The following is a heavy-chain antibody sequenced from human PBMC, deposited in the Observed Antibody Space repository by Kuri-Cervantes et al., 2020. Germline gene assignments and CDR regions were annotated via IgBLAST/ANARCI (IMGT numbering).Heavy chain of an antibody. CDR3: ARSGGIVVVPAAIRAAAAGTLDY. D-gene: IGHD2-2*02. CDR1: GYTFTGYY. CDR2: INPSGGST. J-gene: IGHJ4*02. V-gene: IGHV1-46*01. Sequence: ASVKVSCKASGYTFTGYYMHWVRQAPGQGLEWMGIINPSGGSTSYAQKFQGRVTMTRDTSTSTVYMELSSLRSEDTAVYYCARSGGIVVVPAAIRAAAAGTLDYWGQETLVTVSS.